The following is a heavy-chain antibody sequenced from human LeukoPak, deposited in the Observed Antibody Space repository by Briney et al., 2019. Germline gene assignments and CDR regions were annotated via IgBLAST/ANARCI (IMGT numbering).Heavy chain of an antibody. V-gene: IGHV3-23*01. CDR1: GFTFSSYA. Sequence: GGSLRLSCAASGFTFSSYAMSWVRQAPGKGLEWVSAISGSGGSTYYADSVKGRFTISRDNSKNTLYLQMNSLRAEDTAVYYCAKGGRDFWSGFRVWFDPWGQGTLVTASS. J-gene: IGHJ5*02. CDR2: ISGSGGST. D-gene: IGHD3-3*01. CDR3: AKGGRDFWSGFRVWFDP.